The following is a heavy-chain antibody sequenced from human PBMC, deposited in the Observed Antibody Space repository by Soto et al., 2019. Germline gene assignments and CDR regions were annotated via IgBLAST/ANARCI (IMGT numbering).Heavy chain of an antibody. V-gene: IGHV2-5*02. D-gene: IGHD6-19*01. CDR2: IYWDGDR. CDR1: GFSFNTRGVG. Sequence: QITLKESGPTLLKPTPTLALTCTFSGFSFNTRGVGLAWIRQPPGKTLEWLAVIYWDGDRRYSPSLTDRLSITKDMSTKQVVLTLSNVDPVDTGTYYCAHLVPGPFGFAYWGQGALVTVSS. J-gene: IGHJ4*02. CDR3: AHLVPGPFGFAY.